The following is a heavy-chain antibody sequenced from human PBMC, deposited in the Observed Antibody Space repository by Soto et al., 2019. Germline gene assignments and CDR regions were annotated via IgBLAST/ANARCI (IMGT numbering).Heavy chain of an antibody. CDR1: VFTSSG. J-gene: IGHJ3*01. CDR3: AREGILGLFDAYDL. Sequence: QDQLVQSGAEVKKPGASVKVSCKAFVFTSSGISWVRQAPGQRLEWMGWISTHNGNTIYAQKFQGRVIMTMDTSTTTVYMELRSLRPDDTAVYLCAREGILGLFDAYDLWGQGTMVTVSS. CDR2: ISTHNGNT. D-gene: IGHD3-3*01. V-gene: IGHV1-18*04.